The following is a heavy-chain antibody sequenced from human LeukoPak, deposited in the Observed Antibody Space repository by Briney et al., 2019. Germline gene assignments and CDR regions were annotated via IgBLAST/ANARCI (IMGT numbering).Heavy chain of an antibody. CDR2: ISASGGST. D-gene: IGHD3-22*01. J-gene: IGHJ3*02. Sequence: GRSLRLSYAASGLTFSRYAMSWVRQAPGKGLEWVSAISASGGSTYYADSVKGRFTISRDNSKNTLYLQMNSLRVEDTAVYYCAKEVYYFDTSGLYSFAFDIWGQGTMVTVPS. CDR3: AKEVYYFDTSGLYSFAFDI. V-gene: IGHV3-23*01. CDR1: GLTFSRYA.